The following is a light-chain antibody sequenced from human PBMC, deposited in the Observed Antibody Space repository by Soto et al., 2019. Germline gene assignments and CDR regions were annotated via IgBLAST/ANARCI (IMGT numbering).Light chain of an antibody. CDR1: QGIINY. V-gene: IGKV1-9*01. CDR2: GAS. J-gene: IGKJ3*01. CDR3: QQLFMYPPT. Sequence: IQLTQSPSSLSASMGDRVTITCRAGQGIINYLAWYQQKPGKAPKLLIYGASTLQGGVPSRFSGSGSGTDFTLTVSSLQPEDLATYYCQQLFMYPPTFGPGTKVDIK.